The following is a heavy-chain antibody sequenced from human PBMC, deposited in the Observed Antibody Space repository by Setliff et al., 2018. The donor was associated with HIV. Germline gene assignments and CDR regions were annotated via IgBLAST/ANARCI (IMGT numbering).Heavy chain of an antibody. V-gene: IGHV4-39*01. J-gene: IGHJ4*02. CDR1: GGSISSSSYY. D-gene: IGHD6-6*01. CDR2: IYYSGST. CDR3: ARATFEQLGNFDY. Sequence: SETLSLTCTVSGGSISSSSYYWGWIRQPPGKGLEWIGNIYYSGSTCYNPSLKSRVAISIDTSMNQFSLKVRSVTAADTAVYYCARATFEQLGNFDYWGQGTLVTVSS.